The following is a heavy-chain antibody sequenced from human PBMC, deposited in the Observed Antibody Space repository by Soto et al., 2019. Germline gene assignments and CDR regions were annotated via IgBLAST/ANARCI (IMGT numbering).Heavy chain of an antibody. Sequence: QVHLQESGPGLVKPSETLSLTCTVSGGSMSSHKWSWIRQPPGKGLEWIGYIHDSGDTSYNPSLKGRVTISVDTSKKEFSLKLRSVTAADTADYYCVRQGFGDLHGLVDVWGQGTMVTVSS. CDR2: IHDSGDT. CDR3: VRQGFGDLHGLVDV. D-gene: IGHD3-10*01. J-gene: IGHJ6*02. V-gene: IGHV4-59*08. CDR1: GGSMSSHK.